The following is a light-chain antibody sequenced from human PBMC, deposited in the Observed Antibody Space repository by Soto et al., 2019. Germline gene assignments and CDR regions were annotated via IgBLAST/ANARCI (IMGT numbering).Light chain of an antibody. CDR1: SIEVGDYDY. V-gene: IGLV2-14*01. CDR3: SSYRSSNTLL. Sequence: QSALTQPASVSGSPGQSITISCTGTSIEVGDYDYVSWYQQYAGKAPKMMVYEVSNRPSGVSNRFSGSKSGNTASLTISGLQAEDEADYYCSSYRSSNTLLFGGGTKLTVL. CDR2: EVS. J-gene: IGLJ2*01.